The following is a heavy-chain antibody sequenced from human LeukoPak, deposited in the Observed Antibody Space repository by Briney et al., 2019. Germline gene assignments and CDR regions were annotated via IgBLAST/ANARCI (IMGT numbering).Heavy chain of an antibody. Sequence: PSETLSLTCAVYGGSFSGYYWSWIRQPPGKGLEWIGEINHSGSTNYNPSLKCRATISVDTSKNQFSLKLSSVTAADTAVYYCARGRVAAAGVSTNAFDIWGQGTMVTVSS. J-gene: IGHJ3*02. CDR1: GGSFSGYY. V-gene: IGHV4-34*01. CDR2: INHSGST. CDR3: ARGRVAAAGVSTNAFDI. D-gene: IGHD6-13*01.